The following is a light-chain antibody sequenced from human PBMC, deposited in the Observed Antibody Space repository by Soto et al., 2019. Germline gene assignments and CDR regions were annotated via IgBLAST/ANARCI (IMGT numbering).Light chain of an antibody. CDR2: HAS. J-gene: IGKJ1*01. Sequence: DIQMTQSPSSLSASVGDRVTITCRASQSISSYLNWYQQKPGKAPKLLIYHASTLESGVPSRFSGSGSGTDFTLTISSLQPEDFATYYCQQSYSTPWTFGQGTKVDIK. CDR1: QSISSY. V-gene: IGKV1-39*01. CDR3: QQSYSTPWT.